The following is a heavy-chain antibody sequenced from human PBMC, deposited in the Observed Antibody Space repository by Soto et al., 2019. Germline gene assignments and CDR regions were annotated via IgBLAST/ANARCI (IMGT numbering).Heavy chain of an antibody. CDR2: ISTYNGNT. D-gene: IGHD2-21*02. J-gene: IGHJ4*02. CDR1: GYTFTSYG. Sequence: QVQLVQSGAEVKKPGASMKVACKASGYTFTSYGISWVRQAPGQGLEWMGWISTYNGNTNYAQKLQDRVTMTPDTSTSTAYMELRSLRSDDTAVYYCARDRGSTDWYSFDYWGQGTLVTVSS. CDR3: ARDRGSTDWYSFDY. V-gene: IGHV1-18*01.